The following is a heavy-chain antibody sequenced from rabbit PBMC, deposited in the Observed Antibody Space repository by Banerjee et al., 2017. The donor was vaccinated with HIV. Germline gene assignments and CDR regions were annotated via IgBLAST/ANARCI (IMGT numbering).Heavy chain of an antibody. V-gene: IGHV1S45*01. CDR3: ARAGNSYPDWLDL. J-gene: IGHJ6*01. Sequence: QEQLEESGGDLVKPEGYLTLTCTASGFSFSNNYVMGWVRQAPGKGLEWIACINTSSGNAVYASWAKGRFTISKTSSTTVTLQMTSLTAADTATYFCARAGNSYPDWLDLWGPGTLVTVS. CDR2: INTSSGNA. CDR1: GFSFSNNYV. D-gene: IGHD8-1*01.